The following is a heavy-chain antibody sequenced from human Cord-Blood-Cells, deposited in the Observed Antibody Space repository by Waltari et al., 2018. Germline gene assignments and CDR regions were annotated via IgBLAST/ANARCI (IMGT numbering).Heavy chain of an antibody. CDR1: GCSISRYY. CDR3: ASRMYYYYGMDV. J-gene: IGHJ6*02. Sequence: QVQLQESGPGLVKPSETLSLTCTVSGCSISRYYGSWIRQPPGKGLEWIGYIYYSGSTNYNPSLKSRVTISVDTSKNQFSLKLSSVTAADTAVYYCASRMYYYYGMDVWGQGTTVTVSS. CDR2: IYYSGST. V-gene: IGHV4-59*01.